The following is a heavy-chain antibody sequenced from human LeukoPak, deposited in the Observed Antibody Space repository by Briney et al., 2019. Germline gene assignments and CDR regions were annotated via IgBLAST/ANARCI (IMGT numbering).Heavy chain of an antibody. V-gene: IGHV3-49*04. CDR1: GFTFGDYA. Sequence: GGSLRLSCTASGFTFGDYAMSWVRQAPGKGLEWVGFIRSKAYGGTTEYAASVKGRFTISRDDSKSIAYLQMNSLKTEDTAVYYCTRVDDYSNYVGYYFDYWGQGTLVTVSS. D-gene: IGHD4-11*01. CDR3: TRVDDYSNYVGYYFDY. CDR2: IRSKAYGGTT. J-gene: IGHJ4*02.